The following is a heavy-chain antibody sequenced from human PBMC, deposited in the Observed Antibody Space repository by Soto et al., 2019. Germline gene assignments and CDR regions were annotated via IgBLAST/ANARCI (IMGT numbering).Heavy chain of an antibody. V-gene: IGHV3-53*01. J-gene: IGHJ6*02. Sequence: GGSLRLSCAASGFTVSSNYMSWVRHAPGKGLEWVSVIYSGGSTYYADSARGRFTISRDNSKNTLYLQMKSLRAEDTAVYYCARDPPATRHGMDVWGQGTTVTVSS. CDR2: IYSGGST. CDR1: GFTVSSNY. CDR3: ARDPPATRHGMDV.